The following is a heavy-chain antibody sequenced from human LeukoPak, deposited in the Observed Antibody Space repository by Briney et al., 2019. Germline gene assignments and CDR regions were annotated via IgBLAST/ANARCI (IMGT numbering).Heavy chain of an antibody. CDR2: INHSGST. D-gene: IGHD2/OR15-2a*01. V-gene: IGHV4-34*01. CDR1: GGSFSGYY. CDR3: ARKTMAVIDAFDI. J-gene: IGHJ3*02. Sequence: SETLSLTCAVYGGSFSGYYWSWIRQPPGKGLEWVGEINHSGSTNYNPSLKSRVTISVDTSKNQFSLKLSSVTAADTAVYYCARKTMAVIDAFDIWGQGTMVTVSS.